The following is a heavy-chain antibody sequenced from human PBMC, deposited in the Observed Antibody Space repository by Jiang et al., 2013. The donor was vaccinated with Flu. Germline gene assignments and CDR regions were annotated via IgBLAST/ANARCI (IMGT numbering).Heavy chain of an antibody. Sequence: ARIDWDDDKFYSTSLKTRLTISKDTSKNQVVLTMTNMDPVDTATYYCARTYNWGLYYFDYWGQGTLVTVSS. D-gene: IGHD1-20*01. CDR2: IDWDDDK. CDR3: ARTYNWGLYYFDY. V-gene: IGHV2-70*04. J-gene: IGHJ4*02.